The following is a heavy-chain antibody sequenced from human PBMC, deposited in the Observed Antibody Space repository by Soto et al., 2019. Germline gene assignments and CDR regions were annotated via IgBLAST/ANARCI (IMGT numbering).Heavy chain of an antibody. D-gene: IGHD6-19*01. CDR1: GFTFSSYA. V-gene: IGHV3-23*01. J-gene: IGHJ4*02. CDR2: NSGSGGST. Sequence: GGSLRLSCAASGFTFSSYAMSWVRQAPGKGLEWVSANSGSGGSTYYADSVKGRFTISRDNSKNTLYLQMNSLRAEDTAVYYCAKVSSGWNYFDYWGQGTLVTVSS. CDR3: AKVSSGWNYFDY.